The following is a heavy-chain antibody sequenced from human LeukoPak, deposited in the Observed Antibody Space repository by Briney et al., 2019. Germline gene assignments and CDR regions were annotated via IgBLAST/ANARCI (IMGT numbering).Heavy chain of an antibody. CDR1: GGTFSSYA. V-gene: IGHV1-69*04. D-gene: IGHD1-1*01. Sequence: ASVKLSCKASGGTFSSYAISGVRQAPGPGLQWMGRIIPILGIANDAHKFHRRVTITADKSTSTPYMELSSLRSEDTAVYYCARVGYNWNDSYYYNGMDVWGQGTTVTVSS. CDR2: IIPILGIA. J-gene: IGHJ6*02. CDR3: ARVGYNWNDSYYYNGMDV.